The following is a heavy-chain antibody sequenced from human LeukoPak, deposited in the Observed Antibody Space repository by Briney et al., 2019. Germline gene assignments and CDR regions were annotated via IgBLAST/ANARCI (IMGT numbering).Heavy chain of an antibody. D-gene: IGHD1-1*01. CDR1: GGTFSSYA. J-gene: IGHJ4*02. CDR3: AREGNCNYFDY. V-gene: IGHV1-69*13. Sequence: ASVKASCKASGGTFSSYAISWVRQAPGKGLEWMGGIIPIFGTANYAQKLQGRVTITADESTSTAYMELSSLRSEDTAVYYCAREGNCNYFDYWGQGTLVAVSS. CDR2: IIPIFGTA.